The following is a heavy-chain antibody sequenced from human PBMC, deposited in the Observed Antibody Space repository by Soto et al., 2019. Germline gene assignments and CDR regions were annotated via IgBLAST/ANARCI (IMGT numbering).Heavy chain of an antibody. D-gene: IGHD6-13*01. V-gene: IGHV4-59*01. J-gene: IGHJ5*02. Sequence: SETLSLTCTVSGGSISSYYWSWIRQPPGKGLEWIGYIYYSGSTNYNPSLKSRVTISVDTSKNQFSLKLSSVTAAETAVYYCTHQQPYWFDPWGQGTLVTVAS. CDR1: GGSISSYY. CDR2: IYYSGST. CDR3: THQQPYWFDP.